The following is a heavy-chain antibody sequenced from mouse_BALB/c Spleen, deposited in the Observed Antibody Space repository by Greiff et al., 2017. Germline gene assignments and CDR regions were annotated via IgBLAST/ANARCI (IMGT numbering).Heavy chain of an antibody. CDR2: ISYSGST. Sequence: EVHLVESGPSLVKPSQTLSLTCSVTGDSITSGYWNWIRKFPGNKLEYMGYISYSGSTYYNPSLKSRISITRDTSKNQYYLQLNSVTTEDTATYYCARSPLYDYDMAYWYFDVWGAGTTVTVSS. CDR3: ARSPLYDYDMAYWYFDV. J-gene: IGHJ1*01. D-gene: IGHD2-4*01. V-gene: IGHV3-8*02. CDR1: GDSITSGY.